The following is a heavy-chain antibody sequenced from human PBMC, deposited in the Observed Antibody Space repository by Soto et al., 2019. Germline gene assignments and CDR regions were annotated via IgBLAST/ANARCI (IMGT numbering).Heavy chain of an antibody. Sequence: GGSLRLSCAASGFTFDDYAMHWVRQAPGKGLEWVSGISWNSGSIGYADSVKGRFTISRDNAKNSLYLQMNSLRAEDTALYYCAKDLYHRFIGAFDIWGQGTMVTVSS. CDR3: AKDLYHRFIGAFDI. V-gene: IGHV3-9*01. CDR2: ISWNSGSI. D-gene: IGHD3-16*01. J-gene: IGHJ3*02. CDR1: GFTFDDYA.